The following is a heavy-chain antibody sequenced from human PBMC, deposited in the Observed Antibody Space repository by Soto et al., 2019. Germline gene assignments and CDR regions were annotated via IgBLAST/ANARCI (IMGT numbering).Heavy chain of an antibody. Sequence: GASLKISCKGSGYSFTSYWIGWVRQMPGKGLEWMGIIYPGDSDTRYSPSFQGQVTISADKSISTAYLQWSSLKASDTAMYYCATGRYCSSTSCWTGYYYYGMDVWGQGTTVTVSS. V-gene: IGHV5-51*01. D-gene: IGHD2-2*01. CDR1: GYSFTSYW. CDR3: ATGRYCSSTSCWTGYYYYGMDV. J-gene: IGHJ6*02. CDR2: IYPGDSDT.